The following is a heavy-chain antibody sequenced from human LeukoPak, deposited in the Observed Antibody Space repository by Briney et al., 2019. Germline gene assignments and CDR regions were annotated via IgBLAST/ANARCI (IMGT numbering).Heavy chain of an antibody. CDR3: AKDRYYYDSSGYTYDY. D-gene: IGHD3-22*01. Sequence: PGGSLRLSCAASGFTFSSYGMHWVRQAPGKGLEWVAFIRYDGSNKYYADSVKGRFTISRDNSKNTLYLQMNSLRAEDTAVYYCAKDRYYYDSSGYTYDYWGQGTLVTVSS. J-gene: IGHJ4*02. V-gene: IGHV3-30*02. CDR2: IRYDGSNK. CDR1: GFTFSSYG.